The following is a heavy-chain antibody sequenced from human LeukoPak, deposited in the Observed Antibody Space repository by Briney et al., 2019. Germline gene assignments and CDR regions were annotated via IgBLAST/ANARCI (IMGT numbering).Heavy chain of an antibody. D-gene: IGHD5-18*01. CDR3: ANDLGWIQLNLG. J-gene: IGHJ4*02. CDR2: ISSTSSTI. V-gene: IGHV3-48*01. Sequence: GGSLRLSCAASGFTFSTYSMNWVRQAPGKGLEWISYISSTSSTIDYADSVKGRFTISRDNSKNTLYLQMNSLRAEDTAVYYCANDLGWIQLNLGRGQGTLVTVSS. CDR1: GFTFSTYS.